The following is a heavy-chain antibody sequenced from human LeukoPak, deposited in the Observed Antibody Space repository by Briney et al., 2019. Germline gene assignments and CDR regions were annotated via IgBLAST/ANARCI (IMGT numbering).Heavy chain of an antibody. D-gene: IGHD3-10*01. CDR1: GFTFSSYG. J-gene: IGHJ4*02. CDR3: AKDRRGFGELSDLDY. V-gene: IGHV3-23*01. Sequence: GRSLRLSCAASGFTFSSYGMSWVRQAPGKGLEWVSAISGSGGSTYYADSVKGRFTISRDNSKNTLYLQMNSLRAEDTAVYYCAKDRRGFGELSDLDYWGQGTLVTVSS. CDR2: ISGSGGST.